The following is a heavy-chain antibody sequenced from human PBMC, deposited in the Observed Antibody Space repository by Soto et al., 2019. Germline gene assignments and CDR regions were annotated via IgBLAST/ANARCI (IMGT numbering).Heavy chain of an antibody. J-gene: IGHJ6*03. CDR1: GGSFSGYY. Sequence: QVQLQQWGAGLLKPSGTLSLTCAVYGGSFSGYYWSWIRQPPGKGLEWIGEINHSGSTNYNPSLKSRVTISVDTSKNQFSLKLSSVTAADTAVYYCARGDSGYYYYYMDVWGKGTTVTVSS. D-gene: IGHD4-17*01. CDR2: INHSGST. V-gene: IGHV4-34*01. CDR3: ARGDSGYYYYYMDV.